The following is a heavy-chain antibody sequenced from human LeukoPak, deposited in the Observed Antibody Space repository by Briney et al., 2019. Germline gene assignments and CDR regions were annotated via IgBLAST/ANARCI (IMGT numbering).Heavy chain of an antibody. Sequence: GGSLRLSCAASGLTFRSYAMNWVRQAPGKGLEWVSAISGSGGSTYYADSVKGRFTISRDNSKNTLYFQMNSLRFEDTAVYYCAKGEMTTVYFDYWGQGTQVTVSS. CDR1: GLTFRSYA. D-gene: IGHD4-17*01. CDR2: ISGSGGST. V-gene: IGHV3-23*01. J-gene: IGHJ4*02. CDR3: AKGEMTTVYFDY.